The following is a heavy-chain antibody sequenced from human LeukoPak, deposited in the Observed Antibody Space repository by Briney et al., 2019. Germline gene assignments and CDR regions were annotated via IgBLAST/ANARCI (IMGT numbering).Heavy chain of an antibody. D-gene: IGHD3-3*01. CDR1: GGSISSGDYY. CDR3: ARTIFGVVIKSWFDP. Sequence: SQTLSLTCTVSGGSISSGDYYWRWIRQPPGKGLEWIVYIYYSGSTYYNPSLKSRVTVSVDTSKNQFSLKLSSVTAADTAVYYCARTIFGVVIKSWFDPWGQGTLVTVSS. V-gene: IGHV4-30-4*08. J-gene: IGHJ5*02. CDR2: IYYSGST.